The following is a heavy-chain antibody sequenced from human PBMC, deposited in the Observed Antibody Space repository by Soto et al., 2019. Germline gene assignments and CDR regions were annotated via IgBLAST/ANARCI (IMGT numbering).Heavy chain of an antibody. V-gene: IGHV4-39*01. CDR3: TRRVRSTGLLDY. D-gene: IGHD4-4*01. Sequence: QLQLRESGPGLVKPSETLSLTCTVSGNSISGTSSFWAWIRQPPGKNLEGIGSVYYTGNTYYNSSLTSRVSISIDTSKNQFSLSLNSVTAADTAVYYCTRRVRSTGLLDYWGQGALVTVSS. CDR2: VYYTGNT. J-gene: IGHJ4*02. CDR1: GNSISGTSSF.